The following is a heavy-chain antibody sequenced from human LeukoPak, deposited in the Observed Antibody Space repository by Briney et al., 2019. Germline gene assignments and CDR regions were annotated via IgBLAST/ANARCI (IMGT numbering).Heavy chain of an antibody. J-gene: IGHJ4*02. CDR2: VSANTGNT. D-gene: IGHD6-13*01. Sequence: ASVKVSCKASGYTFTTYHINWVRQAPGRGLEWMGWVSANTGNTNYAQKLQGRVTMTTDTSTNTVYLELRSLRSDDTAVYYCATGLPYSSSWYDYWGQGTLVTVSS. V-gene: IGHV1-18*01. CDR3: ATGLPYSSSWYDY. CDR1: GYTFTTYH.